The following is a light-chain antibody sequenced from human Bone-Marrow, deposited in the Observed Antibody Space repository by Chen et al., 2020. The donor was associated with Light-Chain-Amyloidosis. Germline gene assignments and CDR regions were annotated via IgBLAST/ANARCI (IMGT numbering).Light chain of an antibody. CDR3: QVWDRSSDRPV. Sequence: SYVLTQPSSVSVAPGQTATIACGGNNIGSTSVHWYQQTPGQAPLLVVYDDSDRPSGIPARLSGSNSGNTAPLTISRVEAGDEADYYCQVWDRSSDRPVFGGLTKLTVL. J-gene: IGLJ3*02. V-gene: IGLV3-21*02. CDR2: DDS. CDR1: NIGSTS.